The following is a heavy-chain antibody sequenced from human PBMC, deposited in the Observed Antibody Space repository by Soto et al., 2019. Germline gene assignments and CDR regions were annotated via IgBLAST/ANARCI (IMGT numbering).Heavy chain of an antibody. V-gene: IGHV3-23*01. CDR3: AKWGEIALAGHDHFGMDV. Sequence: EVQLLESGGDLVQPGGSLRLSCSASGFTFSSYAMSCVRQAPGKGLEWVSGIGGVGTDTYYADTVRGRFTISRDNSDTALYLQMNSLRAESTAVYYCAKWGEIALAGHDHFGMDVWGQGTTVAVSS. J-gene: IGHJ6*02. CDR1: GFTFSSYA. CDR2: IGGVGTDT. D-gene: IGHD6-19*01.